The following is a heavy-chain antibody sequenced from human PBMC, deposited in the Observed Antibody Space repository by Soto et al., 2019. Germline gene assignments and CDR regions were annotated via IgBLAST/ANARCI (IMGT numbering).Heavy chain of an antibody. J-gene: IGHJ6*03. CDR2: ISYDGSNK. V-gene: IGHV3-30*18. CDR3: AKVIPAAISYYYSYMDV. CDR1: GVTFSSYG. D-gene: IGHD2-2*01. Sequence: GGSLKLSCAASGVTFSSYGMPWVRQAPGKGLEWVAVISYDGSNKYYADSVKGRFTISRDNSKNTLYLQMNSLRAEDTAVYYCAKVIPAAISYYYSYMDVWGEGTKVTVSS.